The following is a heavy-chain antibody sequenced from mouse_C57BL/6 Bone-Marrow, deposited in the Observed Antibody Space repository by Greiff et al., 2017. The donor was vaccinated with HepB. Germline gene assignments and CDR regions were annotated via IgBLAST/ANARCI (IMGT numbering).Heavy chain of an antibody. D-gene: IGHD2-1*01. V-gene: IGHV7-3*01. Sequence: DVKLVESGGGLVQPGGSLSLSCAASGFTFTDYYMSWVRQPPGKALEWLGFIRNKANGYTTEYSASVKGRFTISRDNSQSILYLQMNALIAEDSATYYCARSPIYYGNYDWYFDVWGTGTTVTVSS. CDR2: IRNKANGYTT. CDR3: ARSPIYYGNYDWYFDV. J-gene: IGHJ1*03. CDR1: GFTFTDYY.